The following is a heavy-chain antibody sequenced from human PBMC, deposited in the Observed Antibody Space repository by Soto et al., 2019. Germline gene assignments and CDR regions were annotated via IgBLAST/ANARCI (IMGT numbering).Heavy chain of an antibody. V-gene: IGHV3-64*01. D-gene: IGHD6-25*01. CDR3: AGLARPAFSYMDA. CDR1: GFTLSGYA. CDR2: ISSNGVGT. Sequence: EVQLAESGGGLAQPGGSLRLSCAASGFTLSGYAMDWVRQAPGKGLEYVSGISSNGVGTYYANSVQGRFTISRDNSKNRVFLKVGTVRPEDVAVFYGAGLARPAFSYMDAGGKGPMVPVS. J-gene: IGHJ6*03.